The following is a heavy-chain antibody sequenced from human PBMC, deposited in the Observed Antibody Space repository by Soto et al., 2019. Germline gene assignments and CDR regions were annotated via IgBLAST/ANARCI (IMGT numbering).Heavy chain of an antibody. CDR3: ARASITMVRGVILDHDAFDI. CDR2: INHSGST. CDR1: GGSFSGYY. D-gene: IGHD3-10*01. J-gene: IGHJ3*02. V-gene: IGHV4-34*01. Sequence: SETLSLTCAVYGGSFSGYYWSWIRQPPGKGLEWIGEINHSGSTNYNPSLKSRVTISVDTSKNQFSLKLSPVTAADTAVYYCARASITMVRGVILDHDAFDIWGKGTMVTVSS.